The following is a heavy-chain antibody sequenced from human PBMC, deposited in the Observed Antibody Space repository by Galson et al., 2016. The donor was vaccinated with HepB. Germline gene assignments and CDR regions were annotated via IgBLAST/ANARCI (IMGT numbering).Heavy chain of an antibody. Sequence: LRLSCAASGFTFNAHWMNWVRQAPGKGLEWVANIRGDGIVSYYAESVRGRSTISRDNAKNSLYLQMNGLRVDETAVYYCSREMTGSYFDWGQGTLVTVSS. V-gene: IGHV3-7*01. CDR1: GFTFNAHW. CDR3: SREMTGSYFD. D-gene: IGHD3-10*01. J-gene: IGHJ4*02. CDR2: IRGDGIVS.